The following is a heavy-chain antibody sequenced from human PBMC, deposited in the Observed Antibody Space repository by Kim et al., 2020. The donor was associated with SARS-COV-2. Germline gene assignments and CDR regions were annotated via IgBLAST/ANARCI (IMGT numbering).Heavy chain of an antibody. CDR3: TRRSGSYMFFDY. J-gene: IGHJ4*02. CDR2: ISGGGDIT. CDR1: GFTFSNYA. V-gene: IGHV3-23*01. D-gene: IGHD1-26*01. Sequence: GGSLRLSCVASGFTFSNYAMRWVRQAPGKGLQWVSGISGGGDITAYADSVKGRFTISRDNSKNTLFLQMNSLRAEDTAVYYCTRRSGSYMFFDYWGQGA.